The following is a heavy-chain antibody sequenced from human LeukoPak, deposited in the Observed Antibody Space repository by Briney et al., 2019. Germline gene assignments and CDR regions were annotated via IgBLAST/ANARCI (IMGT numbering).Heavy chain of an antibody. CDR2: IIPIFGTA. CDR3: ARAAGSWADRDYFDY. Sequence: SVKVSCKASGGTFSSYAISWVRQAPGQGLEWMGGIIPIFGTANYAQKCQGRVTITADESTSTASMARRSRRSEDTAVYYCARAAGSWADRDYFDYWGQGTLVTVSS. V-gene: IGHV1-69*13. D-gene: IGHD6-13*01. CDR1: GGTFSSYA. J-gene: IGHJ4*02.